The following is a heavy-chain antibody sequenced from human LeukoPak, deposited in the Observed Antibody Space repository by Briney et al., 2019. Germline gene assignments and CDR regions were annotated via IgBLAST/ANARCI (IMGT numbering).Heavy chain of an antibody. CDR2: IIPIFGTA. CDR3: ASNMYYYDSSGYYSPFDY. J-gene: IGHJ4*02. CDR1: GGTFSSYA. V-gene: IGHV1-69*13. Sequence: SVKVSCKASGGTFSSYAISWVRQAPGRGLEWMGGIIPIFGTANYAQKFQGRVTITADESTSTAYMELSSLRSEDTAVYYCASNMYYYDSSGYYSPFDYWGQGTLVTVSS. D-gene: IGHD3-22*01.